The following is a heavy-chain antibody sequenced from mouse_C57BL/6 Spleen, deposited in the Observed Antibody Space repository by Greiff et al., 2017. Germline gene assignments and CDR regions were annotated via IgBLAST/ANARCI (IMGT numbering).Heavy chain of an antibody. CDR1: GFNIKNTY. V-gene: IGHV14-3*01. D-gene: IGHD1-1*01. Sequence: EVKLMESVAELVRPGASVKLSCTASGFNIKNTYMHWVKQRPEQGLEWIGRIDPANGNTKYAPKFQGKATITADTASNTAYMQLSSLTSEDTAIYYGARAITTVVAHYFDYWGQGTTLTVSS. J-gene: IGHJ2*01. CDR2: IDPANGNT. CDR3: ARAITTVVAHYFDY.